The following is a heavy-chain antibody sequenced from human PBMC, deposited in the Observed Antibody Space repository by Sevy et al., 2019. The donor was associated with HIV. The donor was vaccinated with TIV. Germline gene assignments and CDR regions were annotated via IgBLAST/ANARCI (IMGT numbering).Heavy chain of an antibody. CDR1: GFSFDSYG. D-gene: IGHD3-3*01. V-gene: IGHV3-23*01. Sequence: GGSLRLSCAVSGFSFDSYGMTWVRQAPGKGLEWVSGISGSGTRTYYADSVKGRFSISRDNSKNTLYLQMNSLRAEDTAVYYCARGFLEWLLPSWFDPWGQGTLVTVSS. CDR2: ISGSGTRT. J-gene: IGHJ5*02. CDR3: ARGFLEWLLPSWFDP.